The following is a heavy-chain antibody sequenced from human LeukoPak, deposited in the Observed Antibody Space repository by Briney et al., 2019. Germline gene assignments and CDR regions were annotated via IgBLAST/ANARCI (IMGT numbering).Heavy chain of an antibody. CDR1: GFTFSNHA. J-gene: IGHJ4*02. Sequence: GGSLRLSCAASGFTFSNHARSLLRLNPGNGLEWVSVITDSGGDTKHADSVKGRFTISRDNSKNTLYLQMNSLRAEDTAVYYCAKSRSSGWYLAYWGQGTLVTVSS. CDR3: AKSRSSGWYLAY. V-gene: IGHV3-23*01. CDR2: ITDSGGDT. D-gene: IGHD6-19*01.